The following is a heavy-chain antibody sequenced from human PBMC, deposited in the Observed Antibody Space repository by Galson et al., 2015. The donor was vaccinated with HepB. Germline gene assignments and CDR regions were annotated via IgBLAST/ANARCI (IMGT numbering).Heavy chain of an antibody. CDR3: ARESTAMAIYYGMAV. V-gene: IGHV3-48*03. Sequence: SLRLSCAASGFTFSSYEMNWVRQAPGKGLEWVSYISSSGSTIYYADSVKGRFTISRDNAKNSLYLRMNSLRAEDTAVYYCARESTAMAIYYGMAVCGQGTTVTLSS. D-gene: IGHD5-18*01. CDR2: ISSSGSTI. J-gene: IGHJ6*02. CDR1: GFTFSSYE.